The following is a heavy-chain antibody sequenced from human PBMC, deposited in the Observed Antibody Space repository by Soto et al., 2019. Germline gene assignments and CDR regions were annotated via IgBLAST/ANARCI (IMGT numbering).Heavy chain of an antibody. J-gene: IGHJ4*02. CDR1: GGSFSGNY. CDR3: ARGPAIGDFWTGYYRERAYYFDD. Sequence: SETLSLTCAVYGGSFSGNYWSWIRQPPGKGLEWIGEVNHSGDTNYNPSLKSQVTISLDTFKKQFSLKLSSVTAADTAVYYCARGPAIGDFWTGYYRERAYYFDDWGQGTLVTVSS. D-gene: IGHD3-3*01. V-gene: IGHV4-34*01. CDR2: VNHSGDT.